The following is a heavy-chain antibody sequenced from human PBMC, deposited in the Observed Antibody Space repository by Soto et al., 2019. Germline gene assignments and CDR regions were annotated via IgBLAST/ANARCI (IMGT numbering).Heavy chain of an antibody. CDR1: GYTFTSYY. V-gene: IGHV1-46*01. Sequence: ASVKVSCKASGYTFTSYYMHWVRQAPGQGLEWMGIINPSGGSTSYAQKFQGRVTMTRDTSTSTVYMELSSLRAEDTAVYYCESDGVYGYGNLSGVAIWFDAWGQGTLVTVSS. J-gene: IGHJ5*02. CDR2: INPSGGST. D-gene: IGHD2-8*01. CDR3: ESDGVYGYGNLSGVAIWFDA.